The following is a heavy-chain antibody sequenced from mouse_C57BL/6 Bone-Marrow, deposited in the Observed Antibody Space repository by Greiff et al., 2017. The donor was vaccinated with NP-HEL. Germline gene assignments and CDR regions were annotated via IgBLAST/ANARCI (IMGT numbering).Heavy chain of an antibody. V-gene: IGHV2-5*01. CDR2: IWRGGST. D-gene: IGHD1-1*01. Sequence: VQLQQSGPGLVQPSQSLSITCTVSGFSLTSYGVHWVRQSPGKGLEWLGVIWRGGSTDYNAAFMSRLSITKDNSKSQVFFKMNSLQADDTAIYYCAKNYGSRPHWYFDVWGTGTTVTVSS. CDR3: AKNYGSRPHWYFDV. CDR1: GFSLTSYG. J-gene: IGHJ1*03.